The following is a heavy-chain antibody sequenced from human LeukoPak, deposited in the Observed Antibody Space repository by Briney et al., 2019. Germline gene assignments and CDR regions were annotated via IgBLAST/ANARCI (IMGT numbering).Heavy chain of an antibody. CDR3: ASTYDFWSGYYTETDYFDY. J-gene: IGHJ4*02. V-gene: IGHV4-61*02. CDR2: IYTSGST. Sequence: SETLSLTCTVSGGSISSGSYYWSWIRQPAGKGLEWIRRIYTSGSTNYNPSLKSRVTISVDTSKNQFSQKLSSVTAADTAVYYCASTYDFWSGYYTETDYFDYWGQGTLVTVSS. CDR1: GGSISSGSYY. D-gene: IGHD3-3*01.